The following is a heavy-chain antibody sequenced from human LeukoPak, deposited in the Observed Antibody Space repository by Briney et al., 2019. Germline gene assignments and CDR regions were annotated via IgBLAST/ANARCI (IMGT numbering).Heavy chain of an antibody. D-gene: IGHD2-2*01. J-gene: IGHJ5*02. CDR1: GGSFSDYY. CDR2: ISHSGST. V-gene: IGHV4-34*01. Sequence: SETLSLTCGIYGGSFSDYYWSWIRQPPGKGLEWIGEISHSGSTKYNPSLKSRVIISVDTSKNQCSLKVRSVTAADTAVYYCAASSTWGSGWFDPWGQGTPVTVSS. CDR3: AASSTWGSGWFDP.